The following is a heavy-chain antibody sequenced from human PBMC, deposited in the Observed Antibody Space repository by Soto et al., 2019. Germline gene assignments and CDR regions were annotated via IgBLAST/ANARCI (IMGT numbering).Heavy chain of an antibody. D-gene: IGHD3-10*02. CDR3: SRGHSPLCHDSADAMFV. CDR2: MNPNSGNT. V-gene: IGHV1-8*01. Sequence: QQEKKKGLEWMGWMNPNSGNTGYAQKFQGRVTMTRNTSISTAYMELSSLRSEDTAVYYCSRGHSPLCHDSADAMFVLGQG. J-gene: IGHJ6*02.